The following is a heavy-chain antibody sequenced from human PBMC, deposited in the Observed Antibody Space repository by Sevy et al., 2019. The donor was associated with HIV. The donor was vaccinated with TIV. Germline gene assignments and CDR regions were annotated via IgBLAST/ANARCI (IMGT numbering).Heavy chain of an antibody. CDR3: ARAAGTLTRFDY. D-gene: IGHD4-4*01. V-gene: IGHV1-18*01. CDR1: GYTFTSYG. J-gene: IGHJ4*02. CDR2: ISAYNGNT. Sequence: ASVKVSCKASGYTFTSYGISWVRQAPGQGLEWMGWISAYNGNTNYAQKLQGRVTMTTDTSTSTAYVELRSLRSDDTAVYYCARAAGTLTRFDYWGQVTLVTVSS.